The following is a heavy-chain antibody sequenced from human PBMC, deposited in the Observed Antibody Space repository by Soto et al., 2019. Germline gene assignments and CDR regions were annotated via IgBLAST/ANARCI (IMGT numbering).Heavy chain of an antibody. CDR3: VAPNYDVWSGYYSGSNGLAV. Sequence: GGSLRLSCSTSEFAFHNAWMGWVRQAPGKGLEWVGHIKRRTDGGTADYAAPVKGRFVISRDDSRKMLSLQMSSLKTEDTGVYYCVAPNYDVWSGYYSGSNGLAVWGQGTTVTVSS. V-gene: IGHV3-15*01. CDR1: EFAFHNAW. D-gene: IGHD3-3*01. J-gene: IGHJ6*02. CDR2: IKRRTDGGTA.